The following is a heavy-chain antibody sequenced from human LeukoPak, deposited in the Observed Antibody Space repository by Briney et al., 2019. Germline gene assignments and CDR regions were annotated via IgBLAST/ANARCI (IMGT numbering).Heavy chain of an antibody. J-gene: IGHJ4*02. Sequence: SVKVSCKASGGTFSSYTISWVRQAPGQGLEWMGRIILILGIANYAQKFQGRVTITADKSTSTAYMELSSLRSEDTAVYYCAGHGGASFDYWGQGTLVTVSS. D-gene: IGHD4-23*01. CDR1: GGTFSSYT. V-gene: IGHV1-69*02. CDR3: AGHGGASFDY. CDR2: IILILGIA.